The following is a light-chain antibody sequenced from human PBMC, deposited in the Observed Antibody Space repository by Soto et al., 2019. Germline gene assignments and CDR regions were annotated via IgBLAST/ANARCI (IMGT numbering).Light chain of an antibody. CDR1: SSDVGGYNY. Sequence: QSALTQPPSASGSHGLSVAISCTGTSSDVGGYNYVSWYQQHPGKAPKLMIYEVNKRPSGVPDRFSGSKSGNTASLTVSGLQAEDEADYYCSSYAGSSNVFGTGTKFTVL. V-gene: IGLV2-8*01. J-gene: IGLJ1*01. CDR2: EVN. CDR3: SSYAGSSNV.